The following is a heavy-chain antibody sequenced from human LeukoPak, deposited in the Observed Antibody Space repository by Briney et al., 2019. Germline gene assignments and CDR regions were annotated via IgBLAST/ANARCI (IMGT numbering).Heavy chain of an antibody. Sequence: SETLSLTCTVSGGSISSSSYYWGWIRQPPGKGLEWIGSIYYRGSTYYNPSLTSRVTISVDTSKNQFSLKLSSVTAADTAVYYCARGGQYCSGGSCYSEHFDYWGQGTLVTVSS. D-gene: IGHD2-15*01. CDR3: ARGGQYCSGGSCYSEHFDY. CDR2: IYYRGST. J-gene: IGHJ4*02. CDR1: GGSISSSSYY. V-gene: IGHV4-39*07.